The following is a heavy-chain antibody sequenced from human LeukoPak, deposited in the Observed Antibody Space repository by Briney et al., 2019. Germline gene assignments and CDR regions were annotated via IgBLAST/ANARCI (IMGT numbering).Heavy chain of an antibody. CDR3: ARAVTSTEGY. Sequence: GGSLRLSCAASGFTFSSYWMSWVRQAPGKGLKWVANINQDGSGKYYVDSVKGRFTISRDNAQKSLYLEMHSLRAEDTAVYYCARAVTSTEGYWGQGTLVTVSS. CDR1: GFTFSSYW. J-gene: IGHJ4*02. CDR2: INQDGSGK. V-gene: IGHV3-7*03. D-gene: IGHD4-17*01.